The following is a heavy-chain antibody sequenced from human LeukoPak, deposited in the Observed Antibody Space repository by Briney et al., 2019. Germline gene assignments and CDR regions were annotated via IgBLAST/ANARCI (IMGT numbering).Heavy chain of an antibody. J-gene: IGHJ4*02. CDR3: AKCSSEGCYFDY. D-gene: IGHD6-6*01. Sequence: GRSLRLSCAASVFTFSSYGMAWVRQAPGKGLEWVAVISYDGSNKYCADSVKGRFTISRDNSKHTLYLQMNSLRAEDTAVYYCAKCSSEGCYFDYWGQGTLVTVSS. V-gene: IGHV3-30*18. CDR2: ISYDGSNK. CDR1: VFTFSSYG.